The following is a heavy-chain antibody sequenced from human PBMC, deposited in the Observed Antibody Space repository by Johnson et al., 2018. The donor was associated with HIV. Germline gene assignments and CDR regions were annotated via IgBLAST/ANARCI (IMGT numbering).Heavy chain of an antibody. CDR2: IYSGGST. Sequence: VQLVESGGGVVRPGGSLRLSCAASGFTFSSYWMSWVRQAPGKGLEWVSVIYSGGSTYYADSVKGRFTISRDNAKNSLYLQMNSLRAEDTALTYSARLTSGAVNIWGPGTMVTVSS. J-gene: IGHJ3*02. CDR1: GFTFSSYW. CDR3: ARLTSGAVNI. V-gene: IGHV3-66*01. D-gene: IGHD1-14*01.